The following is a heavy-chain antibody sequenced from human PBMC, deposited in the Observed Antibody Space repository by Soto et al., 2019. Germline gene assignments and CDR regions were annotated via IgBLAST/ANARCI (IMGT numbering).Heavy chain of an antibody. Sequence: QVQLQESGPGLVKPSQPLSLTCTVSGGSISSGSFYWTWIRQHPGKGLEFIGYIYYSGDTYYNPSLRSRVIISLDTSKNQFSLRLNSVTAVDTAVYYCAREWSGGRRDGNPDKYYGMDVWGQGTKVTVSS. J-gene: IGHJ6*02. CDR3: AREWSGGRRDGNPDKYYGMDV. D-gene: IGHD2-15*01. CDR2: IYYSGDT. V-gene: IGHV4-31*03. CDR1: GGSISSGSFY.